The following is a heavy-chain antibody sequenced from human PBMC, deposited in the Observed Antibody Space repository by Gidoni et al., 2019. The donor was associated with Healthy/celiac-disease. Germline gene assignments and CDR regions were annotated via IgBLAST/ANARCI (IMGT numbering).Heavy chain of an antibody. D-gene: IGHD1-26*01. CDR3: SKDLLGWDTY. CDR1: GFTFSTYA. V-gene: IGHV3-30*04. J-gene: IGHJ4*02. CDR2: ISYDGSKK. Sequence: QVQLVESGGGVVQPGRSLRLSCAASGFTFSTYAMHWVRQAPGKGLEWVALISYDGSKKYYADSVKGRFTISRDNSKNTLYLQMNSLRAEDTAVYYCSKDLLGWDTYWGQGTLVTVSS.